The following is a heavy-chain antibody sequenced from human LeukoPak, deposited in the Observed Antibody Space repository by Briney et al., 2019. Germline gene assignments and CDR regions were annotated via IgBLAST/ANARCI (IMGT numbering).Heavy chain of an antibody. J-gene: IGHJ4*02. CDR1: GGTFSSYA. V-gene: IGHV1-69*01. Sequence: GSSVKDSCKASGGTFSSYAISWVRQAPGQGLEWMGGIIPIFGTANYAQKFQGRVTITADESTSTAYMELSSLRSEDTAVYYCATQPPALYSYGSESFDYWGQGTLVTVSS. D-gene: IGHD5-18*01. CDR2: IIPIFGTA. CDR3: ATQPPALYSYGSESFDY.